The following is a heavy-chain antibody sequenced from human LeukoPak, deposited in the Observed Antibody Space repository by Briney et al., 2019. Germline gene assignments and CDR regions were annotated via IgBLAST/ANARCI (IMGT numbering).Heavy chain of an antibody. CDR3: ARTFTVVRGNERGFDP. D-gene: IGHD3-10*01. J-gene: IGHJ5*02. CDR2: MNPNSGNT. V-gene: IGHV1-8*01. Sequence: ASVKVSCKASGYTFTSYDINWVRQATGQGLEWMGWMNPNSGNTGYAQKFQGRVTMTRNTSISTAYMELSSLRSEDTAVYYCARTFTVVRGNERGFDPWGQGTLVTVSS. CDR1: GYTFTSYD.